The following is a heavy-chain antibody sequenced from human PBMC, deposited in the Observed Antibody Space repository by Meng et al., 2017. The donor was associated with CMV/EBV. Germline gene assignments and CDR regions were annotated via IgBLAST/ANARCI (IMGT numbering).Heavy chain of an antibody. V-gene: IGHV1-8*01. D-gene: IGHD6-6*01. CDR3: IYSSSPYYYYGMDV. J-gene: IGHJ6*02. Sequence: ASVKVSCKASGYTFTSYDINWVRQATGQGLEWMGWMNPNSGNTGYAQKFQGRVTMTRNTSISTAYMDLSSLRSEDTAVYYCIYSSSPYYYYGMDVWGQGTTVTVSS. CDR1: GYTFTSYD. CDR2: MNPNSGNT.